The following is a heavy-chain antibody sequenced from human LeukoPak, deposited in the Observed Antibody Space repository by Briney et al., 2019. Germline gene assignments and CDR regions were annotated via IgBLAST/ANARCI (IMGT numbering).Heavy chain of an antibody. J-gene: IGHJ4*02. CDR1: GFTFSSYS. V-gene: IGHV3-21*01. D-gene: IGHD6-13*01. CDR2: ISSSSSYI. CDR3: ARDGGVDSSSWYRYYFDY. Sequence: PGGSLRLSCAASGFTFSSYSMNWVRQAPGKGLEWVSSISSSSSYIYYADSVKGRFTISRDNAKNSLYLQMNSLRAEDTAAYYCARDGGVDSSSWYRYYFDYWGQGTLVTVSS.